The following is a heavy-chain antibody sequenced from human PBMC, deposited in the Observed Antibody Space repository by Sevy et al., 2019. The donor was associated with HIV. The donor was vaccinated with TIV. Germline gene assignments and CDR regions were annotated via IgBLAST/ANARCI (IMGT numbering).Heavy chain of an antibody. J-gene: IGHJ4*02. CDR1: GFTFNSYT. Sequence: GGSLRVSCAASGFTFNSYTMNWVRQAPGKGLEWVSSITSGSTYIYYADSVKGRFTISRDNAKNSLYLQMNSLRAEDTAVYYCARDGGCSSTSCLLYFDYGGQGSLVTVSS. D-gene: IGHD2-2*01. V-gene: IGHV3-21*01. CDR3: ARDGGCSSTSCLLYFDY. CDR2: ITSGSTYI.